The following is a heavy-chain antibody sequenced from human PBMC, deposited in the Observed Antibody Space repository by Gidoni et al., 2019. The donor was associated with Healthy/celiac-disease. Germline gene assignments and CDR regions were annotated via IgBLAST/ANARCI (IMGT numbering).Heavy chain of an antibody. J-gene: IGHJ3*02. CDR1: GFSISTSGVG. Sequence: QITLKESGPTLVKPTQTLTLTCTFSGFSISTSGVGVGWIRPPPGKALEWLAILYWHDDKRYSPSLKSRLTITKDTSKNPVVLTMTNMDPVDTATYYCAHRPHYYDSSGYFLNGAFDIWGQGTMVTVSS. V-gene: IGHV2-5*01. CDR2: LYWHDDK. CDR3: AHRPHYYDSSGYFLNGAFDI. D-gene: IGHD3-22*01.